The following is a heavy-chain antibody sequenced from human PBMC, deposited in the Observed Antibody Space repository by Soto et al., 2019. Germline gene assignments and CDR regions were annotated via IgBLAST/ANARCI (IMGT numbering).Heavy chain of an antibody. D-gene: IGHD2-21*02. CDR2: ISYDGSNK. CDR1: GFTFSSYA. Sequence: PGGSLRLSCAASGFTFSSYAMHWVRQAPGKGLEWVAVISYDGSNKCYADSVKGRFTISRDNSKNTLYLQMNSLRAEDTAVYYCARGLGRLFIASFRHSNCGGDCYSRYFQHWGQGTLVTVSS. J-gene: IGHJ1*01. V-gene: IGHV3-30-3*01. CDR3: ARGLGRLFIASFRHSNCGGDCYSRYFQH.